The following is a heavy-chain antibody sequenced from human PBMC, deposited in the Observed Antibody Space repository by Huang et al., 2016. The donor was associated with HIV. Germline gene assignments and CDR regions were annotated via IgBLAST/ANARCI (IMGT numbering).Heavy chain of an antibody. V-gene: IGHV3-30*04. Sequence: QVQLVESGGGVVQPGRSLRLSCAASGFTFSNYAMHWVRQASGKGLEWVTLMSYTGSNIYYTDSVKGRFSISRDNSKSTMYLHMNRLRVEDTAVYYCARGRDGRSGFYFGDFDNWGQGILVTVSS. CDR2: MSYTGSNI. CDR3: ARGRDGRSGFYFGDFDN. CDR1: GFTFSNYA. J-gene: IGHJ4*02. D-gene: IGHD3-22*01.